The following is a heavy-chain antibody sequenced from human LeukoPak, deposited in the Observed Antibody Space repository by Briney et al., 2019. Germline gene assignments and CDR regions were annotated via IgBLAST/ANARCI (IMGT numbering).Heavy chain of an antibody. D-gene: IGHD4-23*01. CDR3: AKEMTTVVSCFDS. V-gene: IGHV3-23*01. J-gene: IGHJ4*02. CDR2: ISGSGGST. Sequence: PGGSLRLSCAASGFTLNRYAMSWVRQAPGKGLEWVSTISGSGGSTYYADSVKGRFTISRDKNTLYLQMNSLRAEDTAIYYCAKEMTTVVSCFDSWGQGTQATVSS. CDR1: GFTLNRYA.